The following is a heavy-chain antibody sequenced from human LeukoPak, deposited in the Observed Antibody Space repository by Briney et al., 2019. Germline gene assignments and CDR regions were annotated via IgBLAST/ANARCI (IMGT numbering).Heavy chain of an antibody. J-gene: IGHJ4*02. CDR2: IIPIFGTA. CDR3: ARGRRYYDSSGYQAPLDY. Sequence: SVKVSCKASGGTFSSYAISWVRQALGQGLEWMGGIIPIFGTANYAQKFQGRVTITTDESTSTAYMELSSLRSEDTAVYYCARGRRYYDSSGYQAPLDYWGQGTLVTVSS. D-gene: IGHD3-22*01. V-gene: IGHV1-69*05. CDR1: GGTFSSYA.